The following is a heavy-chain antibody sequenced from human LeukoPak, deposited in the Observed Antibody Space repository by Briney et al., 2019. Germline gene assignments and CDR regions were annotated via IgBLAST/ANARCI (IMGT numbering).Heavy chain of an antibody. CDR1: GFTFSSYG. D-gene: IGHD2-2*02. J-gene: IGHJ6*03. CDR2: IRYDGSNK. V-gene: IGHV3-30*02. Sequence: HTGGSLRLSCAASGFTFSSYGMHWVRQAPGKGLEWVAFIRYDGSNKYYADSVKGRFTISRDNSKNTLYLQMNSLRAEDTAVYYCAKGGYCSSTSCYTYMDVWGKGTTVTVSS. CDR3: AKGGYCSSTSCYTYMDV.